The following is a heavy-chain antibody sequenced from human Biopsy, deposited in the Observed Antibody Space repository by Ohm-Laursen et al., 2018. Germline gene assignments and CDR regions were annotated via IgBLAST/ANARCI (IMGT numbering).Heavy chain of an antibody. CDR1: GGSVSSNTDY. CDR2: IFYTGII. Sequence: GTLSLTCTVSGGSVSSNTDYWAWLRQPPGKGLEWIGSIFYTGIIFYNPSLKSRVSISVDTSKNQFSLNLNSVTASDTALYYCARHPTGFWFDPWGQRTLVSVSS. J-gene: IGHJ5*02. CDR3: ARHPTGFWFDP. V-gene: IGHV4-39*01.